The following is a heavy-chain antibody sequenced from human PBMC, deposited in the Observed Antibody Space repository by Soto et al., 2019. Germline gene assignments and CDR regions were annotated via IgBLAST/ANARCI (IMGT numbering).Heavy chain of an antibody. CDR3: ARGSSSSGQNDY. V-gene: IGHV4-31*03. Sequence: KTSETLSLTCTVSGGSISSGGYYWSWIRQHPGKGLEWIGYIYYSGSTYYNPSLKSRVTISVDTSKNQFSLKLSSVTAADTAVYYCARGSSSSGQNDYWGQGTLVTVSS. CDR1: GGSISSGGYY. D-gene: IGHD6-6*01. J-gene: IGHJ4*02. CDR2: IYYSGST.